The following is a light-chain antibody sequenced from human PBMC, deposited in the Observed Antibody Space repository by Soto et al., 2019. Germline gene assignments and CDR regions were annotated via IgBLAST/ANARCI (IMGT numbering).Light chain of an antibody. J-gene: IGKJ4*01. CDR2: GAS. CDR1: QTVNSN. Sequence: EVVITLSPATLSVSPGERATLSCRARQTVNSNLAWYQKKPGQAPRLLIYGASTRAPGIPARFSGSGSGTEFTLTISSLQSEDFAIYYCPQDNNWPPLTFGGGTKVDI. V-gene: IGKV3D-15*01. CDR3: PQDNNWPPLT.